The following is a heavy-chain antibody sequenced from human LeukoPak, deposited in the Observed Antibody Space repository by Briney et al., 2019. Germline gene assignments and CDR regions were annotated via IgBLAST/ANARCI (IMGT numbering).Heavy chain of an antibody. J-gene: IGHJ6*02. CDR1: GGSVSSGSYY. CDR2: IYYSGST. D-gene: IGHD3-3*01. CDR3: ARALYYDFWSGYYGSYYYGMDV. V-gene: IGHV4-61*01. Sequence: PSETLSLTCTVSGGSVSSGSYYWSWIRQPPGKGREWIGYIYYSGSTNYNPSLKSRVTISVDTSKNQFSLKLSSVTAADTAVYYCARALYYDFWSGYYGSYYYGMDVWGQGTTVTVSS.